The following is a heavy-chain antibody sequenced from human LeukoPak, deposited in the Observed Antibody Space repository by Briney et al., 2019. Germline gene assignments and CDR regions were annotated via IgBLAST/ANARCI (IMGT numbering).Heavy chain of an antibody. J-gene: IGHJ3*02. CDR1: GASITNYY. Sequence: SETLSLTCTVSGASITNYYWSWIRQPPGKGLEWIGYTYYSGSTNYNPSLNSRVTISIDKSNNQFSLKVNSVTAADTAVYYCARDRGYLDGFDIWGQGTMVTVSS. V-gene: IGHV4-59*01. D-gene: IGHD3-10*01. CDR2: TYYSGST. CDR3: ARDRGYLDGFDI.